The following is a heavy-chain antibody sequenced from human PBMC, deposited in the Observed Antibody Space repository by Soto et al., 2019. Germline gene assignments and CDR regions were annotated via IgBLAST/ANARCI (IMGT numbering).Heavy chain of an antibody. Sequence: EVQLVESGGGLVKPGGSLRLSCAASGFTFSSYSMNWVRQAPGKGLEWVSSISSSSSYIYYADSVKGRFTISRDNAKNSRYQKMNGRRAEDRAVFYCARDARGLGYCGGGTATIYYYYYGTDAGGKGPTVTVSS. V-gene: IGHV3-21*01. D-gene: IGHD2-21*01. CDR2: ISSSSSYI. CDR1: GFTFSSYS. J-gene: IGHJ6*04. CDR3: ARDARGLGYCGGGTATIYYYYYGTDA.